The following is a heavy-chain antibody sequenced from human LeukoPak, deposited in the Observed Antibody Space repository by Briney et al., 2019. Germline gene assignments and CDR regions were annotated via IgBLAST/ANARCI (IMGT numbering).Heavy chain of an antibody. Sequence: GASVKVSCKVSGYTPTELSMHWVRQAPGRGLEWMGGFDPEDGETIYAQKFQGRVTMTEDTSTDTAYMELSTLRSVDTAVYQCATDEQWLVAFQHRGRGTLVTVPS. CDR1: GYTPTELS. CDR2: FDPEDGET. V-gene: IGHV1-24*01. J-gene: IGHJ1*01. D-gene: IGHD6-19*01. CDR3: ATDEQWLVAFQH.